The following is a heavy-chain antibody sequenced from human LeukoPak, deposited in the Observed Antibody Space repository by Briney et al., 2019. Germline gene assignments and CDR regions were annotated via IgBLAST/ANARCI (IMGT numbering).Heavy chain of an antibody. CDR1: GGSISSSSYY. D-gene: IGHD4-17*01. Sequence: SETLSLTCTVSGGSISSSSYYWGWIRQPPGKGLEWIGSIYYSGSTYYNPSLKSRVTISVDTSKNQFSLKLSSVTAADMAVYYCARSISTATTYDYWGQGTLVTVSS. J-gene: IGHJ4*02. CDR3: ARSISTATTYDY. V-gene: IGHV4-39*01. CDR2: IYYSGST.